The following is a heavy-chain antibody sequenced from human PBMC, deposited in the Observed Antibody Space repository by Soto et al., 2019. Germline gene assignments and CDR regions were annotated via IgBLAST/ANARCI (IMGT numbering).Heavy chain of an antibody. CDR1: RVAFSKFI. V-gene: IGHV1-69*13. CDR3: AKVRYSSPMGYYYGMDV. Sequence: SVKVSCKASRVAFSKFIVTWVRQAPGLGLEWVGGIIPIFGTANYAQKFQGRVTITADESTSTSYMEVNNLRSEDTAVYYCAKVRYSSPMGYYYGMDVWGQGTTVTVYS. CDR2: IIPIFGTA. D-gene: IGHD6-19*01. J-gene: IGHJ6*02.